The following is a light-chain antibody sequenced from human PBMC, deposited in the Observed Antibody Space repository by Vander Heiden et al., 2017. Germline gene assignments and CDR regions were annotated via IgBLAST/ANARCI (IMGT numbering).Light chain of an antibody. Sequence: DIQMTQSPSSLSASVGDRVTITCRVSQSISSYLNWYQQKPGKAPKLLIYAAPSLQSGVPSRFSGSGSGTDFTLTISRLQPEDFATYYCQQSDSTPFTFGHGTKVXIK. CDR2: AAP. V-gene: IGKV1-39*01. CDR3: QQSDSTPFT. CDR1: QSISSY. J-gene: IGKJ3*01.